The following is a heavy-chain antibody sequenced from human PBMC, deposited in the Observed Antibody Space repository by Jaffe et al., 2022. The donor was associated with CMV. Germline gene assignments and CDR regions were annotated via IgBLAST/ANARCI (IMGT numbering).Heavy chain of an antibody. CDR1: GFTFSSYG. J-gene: IGHJ1*01. V-gene: IGHV3-33*01. CDR3: ARGLAVAVHEYFQH. CDR2: IWYDGSNK. D-gene: IGHD6-19*01. Sequence: QVQLVESGGGVVQPGRSLRLSCAASGFTFSSYGMHWVRQAPGKGLEWVAVIWYDGSNKYYADSVKGRFTISRDNSKNTLYLQMNSLRAEDTAVYYCARGLAVAVHEYFQHWGQGTLVTVSS.